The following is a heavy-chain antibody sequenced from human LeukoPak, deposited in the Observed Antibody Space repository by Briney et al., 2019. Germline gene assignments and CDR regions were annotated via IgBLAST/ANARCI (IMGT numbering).Heavy chain of an antibody. D-gene: IGHD6-19*01. CDR3: AREGFDSGWYSDT. Sequence: SETLSLTCTVSGGSISSYYWSWIRQPAGKGLEWIGRIFTSGSTHYNPSLDSRVTISLDTFTNQFSLKLSSVTAADTAVYYCAREGFDSGWYSDTWGQGTLVTVPS. V-gene: IGHV4-4*07. J-gene: IGHJ4*02. CDR1: GGSISSYY. CDR2: IFTSGST.